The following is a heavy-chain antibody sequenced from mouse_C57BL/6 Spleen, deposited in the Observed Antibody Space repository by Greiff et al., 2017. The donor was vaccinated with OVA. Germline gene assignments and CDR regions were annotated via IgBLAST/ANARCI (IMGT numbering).Heavy chain of an antibody. V-gene: IGHV1-55*01. CDR2: IYPGSGST. Sequence: VQLQQPGAELVKPGASVKMSCKASGYTFTSYWITWVKQRPGQGLEWIGDIYPGSGSTNYNEKFKSKATLTVDTSSSTAYMQLSSLTSEDSAVYYCARREVTTDYFDYWGQGTTLTVSS. J-gene: IGHJ2*01. CDR1: GYTFTSYW. D-gene: IGHD2-1*01. CDR3: ARREVTTDYFDY.